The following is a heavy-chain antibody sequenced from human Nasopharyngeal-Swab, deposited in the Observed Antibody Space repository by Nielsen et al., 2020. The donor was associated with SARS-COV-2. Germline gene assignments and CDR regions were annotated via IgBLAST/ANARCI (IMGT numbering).Heavy chain of an antibody. Sequence: WIRQPPGKGLEWVSVITSSGGTTYYADSVKGRFTISRDNSRNTLYLQMNSLRAKDTAVYYCAKDWLYTSAWYGGSWGQGTLVTVSS. V-gene: IGHV3-23*01. J-gene: IGHJ5*02. CDR2: ITSSGGTT. CDR3: AKDWLYTSAWYGGS. D-gene: IGHD3-22*01.